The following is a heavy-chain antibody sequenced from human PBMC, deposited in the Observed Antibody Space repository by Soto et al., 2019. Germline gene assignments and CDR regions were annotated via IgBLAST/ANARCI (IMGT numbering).Heavy chain of an antibody. V-gene: IGHV3-23*01. J-gene: IGHJ5*02. CDR1: GFTFSSYA. CDR2: ISGSGGST. D-gene: IGHD5-12*01. CDR3: AKDVGGYDWGNWFDP. Sequence: GGSLRLSCAASGFTFSSYAMSWVRQAPGKGLEWVSAISGSGGSTYYADSVKGRFTISRDNSKNTLYLQMNSLRAEDTAVYYCAKDVGGYDWGNWFDPWGQGTLVTVSS.